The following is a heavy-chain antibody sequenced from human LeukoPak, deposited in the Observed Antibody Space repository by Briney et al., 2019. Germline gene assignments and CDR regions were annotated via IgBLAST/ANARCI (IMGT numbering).Heavy chain of an antibody. V-gene: IGHV4-4*07. CDR1: GGSISSYY. CDR2: IYTSGST. CDR3: AREKGIAARPGYYFDY. J-gene: IGHJ4*02. Sequence: PSETLSLTCTVSGGSISSYYWSWIRQPAGKGLEWIGRIYTSGSTNYNPSLKSRVTMSVDTSKNQFSLKLSSVTAADTAVYYCAREKGIAARPGYYFDYWGQGTLVTVSS. D-gene: IGHD6-6*01.